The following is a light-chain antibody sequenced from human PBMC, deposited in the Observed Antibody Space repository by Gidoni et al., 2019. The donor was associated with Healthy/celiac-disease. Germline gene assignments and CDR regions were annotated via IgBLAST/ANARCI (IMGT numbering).Light chain of an antibody. CDR3: QQRSNWPPLT. Sequence: EIGLTQSPATLSLSPGERATRSCRSSQSVSSYVAWYQQKPGQAPRLLIYDASNRATGIPARFSGSGSGTDFTLTISSLEPEDFAVYYCQQRSNWPPLTFGGGTKVEIK. CDR2: DAS. V-gene: IGKV3-11*01. CDR1: QSVSSY. J-gene: IGKJ4*01.